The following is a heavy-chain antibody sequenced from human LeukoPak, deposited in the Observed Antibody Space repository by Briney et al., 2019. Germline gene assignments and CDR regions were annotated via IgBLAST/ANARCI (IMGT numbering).Heavy chain of an antibody. J-gene: IGHJ4*02. Sequence: SGGSLKLSCAASGFTFSGSSMHWVRQASGKGLEWVGRIRIKANNYATAYAASVKGRFTISRDDSKNTAYLQMNSLKTEDTAVYYCTRPRDDPLTDFDYWGQGTLVTVSS. V-gene: IGHV3-73*01. D-gene: IGHD3-9*01. CDR3: TRPRDDPLTDFDY. CDR1: GFTFSGSS. CDR2: IRIKANNYAT.